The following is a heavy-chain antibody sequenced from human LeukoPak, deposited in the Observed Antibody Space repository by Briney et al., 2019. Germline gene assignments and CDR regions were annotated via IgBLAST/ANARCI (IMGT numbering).Heavy chain of an antibody. D-gene: IGHD6-19*01. Sequence: PWGSLSLSCAASGFTFSSYALSWVRQAPGKGLEWIAPISGSGSSTYYADSVKGRFTISRDNSRNTLYLQMNSLRAEDTAVYYCAKGVAVASPYYFDYWGQGTLVTVSS. CDR1: GFTFSSYA. V-gene: IGHV3-23*01. CDR3: AKGVAVASPYYFDY. CDR2: ISGSGSST. J-gene: IGHJ4*02.